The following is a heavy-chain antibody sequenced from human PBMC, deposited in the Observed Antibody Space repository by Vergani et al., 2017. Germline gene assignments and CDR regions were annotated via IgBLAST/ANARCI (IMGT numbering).Heavy chain of an antibody. V-gene: IGHV3-48*03. CDR2: ISSSGSTI. CDR3: ENRYSYGAITFDY. D-gene: IGHD5-18*01. J-gene: IGHJ4*02. Sequence: EVQLVESGGGLVQPGGSLRLSCAASGFTFSSYEMNWVRQAPGKGLEWVSYISSSGSTIYDADSVKGRFTISRDNAKNSLYLQMNSLRGEDTAVYYCENRYSYGAITFDYWGQGTLVTVSS. CDR1: GFTFSSYE.